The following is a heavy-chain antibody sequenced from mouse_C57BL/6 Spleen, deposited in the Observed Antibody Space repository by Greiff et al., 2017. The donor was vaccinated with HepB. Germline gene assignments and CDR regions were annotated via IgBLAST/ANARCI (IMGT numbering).Heavy chain of an antibody. CDR1: GFTFSSYG. J-gene: IGHJ4*01. D-gene: IGHD2-5*01. CDR2: ISSGGSYT. CDR3: ARPMDYSNYYAMDY. V-gene: IGHV5-6*02. Sequence: EVMLVESGGDLVKPGGSLKLSCAASGFTFSSYGMSWVRQTPDKRLEWVATISSGGSYTYYPDSVKGRFTISRDNAKNTLYLQMSSLKSEDTAMYYCARPMDYSNYYAMDYWGQGTSVTVSS.